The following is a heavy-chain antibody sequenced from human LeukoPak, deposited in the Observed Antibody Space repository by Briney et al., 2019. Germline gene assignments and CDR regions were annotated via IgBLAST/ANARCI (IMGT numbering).Heavy chain of an antibody. J-gene: IGHJ6*03. D-gene: IGHD1-26*01. CDR3: ARVPSGSLTVYYYYYMDV. Sequence: GRSLRLSCAASGFTFSSYSMHWVRQAPGKGLEWVAVISYDGSNKYYADSVKGRFTISRDNSKNTLYLQMNSLRAEDTAVYYCARVPSGSLTVYYYYYMDVWGKGTTVTVSS. V-gene: IGHV3-30*04. CDR2: ISYDGSNK. CDR1: GFTFSSYS.